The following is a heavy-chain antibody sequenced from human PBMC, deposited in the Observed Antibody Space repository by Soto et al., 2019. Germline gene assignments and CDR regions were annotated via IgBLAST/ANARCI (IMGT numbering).Heavy chain of an antibody. CDR1: GYSFTSYW. D-gene: IGHD3-9*01. CDR2: IDPSDSYT. J-gene: IGHJ4*02. CDR3: ARDYDILAGYYTVDY. Sequence: PGESLKISCKGSGYSFTSYWISWVRQMPGKGLEWMGRIDPSDSYTNYSPSFQGHVTISADKSISTAYLQWSSLKASDTAMYYCARDYDILAGYYTVDYWGQGTLVTVSS. V-gene: IGHV5-10-1*01.